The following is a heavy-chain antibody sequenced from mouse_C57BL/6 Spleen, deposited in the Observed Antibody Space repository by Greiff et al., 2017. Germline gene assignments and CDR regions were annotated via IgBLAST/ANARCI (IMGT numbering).Heavy chain of an antibody. V-gene: IGHV5-6*01. CDR3: ARLKIYYGNPGAMDY. Sequence: EVKLVESGGDLVKPGGSLKLSCAASGFTFSSYGMSWVRQTPDKRLEWVATISSGGSYTYYPDSVKGRFTISRDNAKNTLYLQMSSLKSEDTAMYYCARLKIYYGNPGAMDYWGQGTSVTVSS. D-gene: IGHD2-1*01. J-gene: IGHJ4*01. CDR2: ISSGGSYT. CDR1: GFTFSSYG.